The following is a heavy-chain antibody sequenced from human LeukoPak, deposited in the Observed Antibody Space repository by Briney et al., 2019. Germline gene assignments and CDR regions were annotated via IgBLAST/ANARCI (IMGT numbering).Heavy chain of an antibody. V-gene: IGHV1-69*13. D-gene: IGHD3-10*01. CDR2: IIPIFGTA. CDR1: GGTFSSYA. J-gene: IGHJ5*02. Sequence: SVKVSCKASGGTFSSYAISWVRQAPGQGLEWMGGIIPIFGTANYAQKFQGRVTITADESTSTAYMELSSLRSEDTAVYYCATAPPYYYGSGSYYKRNWFDPWGQGTLVTVSS. CDR3: ATAPPYYYGSGSYYKRNWFDP.